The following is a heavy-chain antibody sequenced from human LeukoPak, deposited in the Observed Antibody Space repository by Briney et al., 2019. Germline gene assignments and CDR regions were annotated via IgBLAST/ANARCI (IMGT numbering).Heavy chain of an antibody. J-gene: IGHJ4*02. CDR3: ARDFAGDSFDY. CDR2: ISYDGSNK. D-gene: IGHD4-17*01. CDR1: GFTFSSYA. V-gene: IGHV3-30-3*01. Sequence: GGSLRLSCAASGFTFSSYAMHWVRQAPGKGLQRVALISYDGSNKYYADSVKGRFTISRDSSKNTLYLQMISLRAEDTAVYYCARDFAGDSFDYWGQGTLVTVSS.